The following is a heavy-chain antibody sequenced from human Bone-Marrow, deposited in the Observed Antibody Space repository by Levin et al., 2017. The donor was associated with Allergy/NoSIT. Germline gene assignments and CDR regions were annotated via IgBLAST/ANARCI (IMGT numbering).Heavy chain of an antibody. D-gene: IGHD2-15*01. CDR3: TTSAIVVVVAAMTDC. V-gene: IGHV3-15*01. Sequence: GGSLRLSCAASGFTFSEAWMSWVRQAPRKGLEWVGRIKSNTDGGTADYAAPVTGRFTISSDDSKNTLYLQMNSMKTEDTAIYFCTTSAIVVVVAAMTDCWGQGALVTVSS. J-gene: IGHJ4*02. CDR1: GFTFSEAW. CDR2: IKSNTDGGTA.